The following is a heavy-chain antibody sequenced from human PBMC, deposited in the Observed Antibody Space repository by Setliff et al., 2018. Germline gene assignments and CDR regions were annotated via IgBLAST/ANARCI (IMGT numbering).Heavy chain of an antibody. D-gene: IGHD2-15*01. CDR2: INPSGGLT. J-gene: IGHJ5*02. Sequence: ASVKVSCKASGYTLTNYYMHWVRQAPGQGLEWMGIINPSGGLTRYAQKFQGRVTMTRDTSTSTVYMEVRSLRSDDTAVYYCARDSPEMVAPPAAHCFDPWGQGTLVTVSS. CDR3: ARDSPEMVAPPAAHCFDP. V-gene: IGHV1-46*01. CDR1: GYTLTNYY.